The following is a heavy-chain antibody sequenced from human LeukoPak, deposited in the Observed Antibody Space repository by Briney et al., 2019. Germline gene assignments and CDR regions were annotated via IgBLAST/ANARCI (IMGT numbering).Heavy chain of an antibody. J-gene: IGHJ4*02. V-gene: IGHV3-15*01. CDR1: GFTFSDAW. CDR2: MKSKAHGWTS. D-gene: IGHD5-18*01. CDR3: TTKFGFSYGVDL. Sequence: PGGSLRLSCAASGFTFSDAWMTWVRQAPGKGLEWVGHMKSKAHGWTSEYAAPVKGRFTISGDDPKNTVYLQMNSLQTEDTAVYYCTTKFGFSYGVDLWGQGTLVTVSS.